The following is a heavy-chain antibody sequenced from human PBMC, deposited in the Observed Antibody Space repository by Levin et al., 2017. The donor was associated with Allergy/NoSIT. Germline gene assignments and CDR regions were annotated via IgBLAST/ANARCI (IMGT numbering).Heavy chain of an antibody. D-gene: IGHD7-27*01. CDR3: ARDLSALGWFDP. Sequence: SCTVSGGSISSYYWSWIRQPPGKGLEWIGYIYYSGSTNYNPSLKSRVTISVDTSKNQFSLKLSSVTAADTAVYYCARDLSALGWFDPWGQRTLVTVSS. CDR1: GGSISSYY. J-gene: IGHJ5*02. V-gene: IGHV4-59*01. CDR2: IYYSGST.